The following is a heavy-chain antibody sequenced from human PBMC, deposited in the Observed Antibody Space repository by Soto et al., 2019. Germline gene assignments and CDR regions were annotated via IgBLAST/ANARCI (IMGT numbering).Heavy chain of an antibody. J-gene: IGHJ6*02. CDR3: ARTSYYDSTGYYNLDG. CDR2: IYYSGST. V-gene: IGHV4-39*07. Sequence: SETLSLTCTVSGGSISSSSFHWGWIRQPPGKGLEWIGSIYYSGSTYYSPSLKSRVTISVDTSKNQFSLKLNSVNAADTADYYCARTSYYDSTGYYNLDGWGPGTTVT. D-gene: IGHD3-22*01. CDR1: GGSISSSSFH.